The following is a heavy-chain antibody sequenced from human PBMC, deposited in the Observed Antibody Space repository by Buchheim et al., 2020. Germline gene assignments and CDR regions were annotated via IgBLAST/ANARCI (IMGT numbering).Heavy chain of an antibody. D-gene: IGHD3-16*01. CDR3: ARDLGDGYANRLDL. V-gene: IGHV3-74*01. Sequence: EEQLVESGGGAAQPGGSLRLSCLASGFTFMNYWMYWVRQVPGKELVWVSRINAHGSDTRYADSVRGRFTISRDNSKNTLYLGMNTLRPDDTSLYYCARDLGDGYANRLDLWGQGTL. J-gene: IGHJ5*02. CDR2: INAHGSDT. CDR1: GFTFMNYW.